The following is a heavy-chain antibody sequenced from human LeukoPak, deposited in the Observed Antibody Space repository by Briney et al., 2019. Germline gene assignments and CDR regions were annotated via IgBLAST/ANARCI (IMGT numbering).Heavy chain of an antibody. V-gene: IGHV4-59*12. CDR2: IYYSGST. D-gene: IGHD6-19*01. Sequence: SETLSLTCTVSGGSISSYYWSWIRQPPGKGLEWIGYIYYSGSTNYNPSLKSRVTISVDTSKNQFSLKLSSVTAADTAVYYCAREYSSGWSRGFDYWGQGTLVTVSS. CDR1: GGSISSYY. CDR3: AREYSSGWSRGFDY. J-gene: IGHJ4*02.